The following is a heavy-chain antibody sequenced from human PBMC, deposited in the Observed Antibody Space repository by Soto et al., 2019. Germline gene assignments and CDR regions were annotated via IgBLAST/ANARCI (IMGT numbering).Heavy chain of an antibody. D-gene: IGHD3-3*01. CDR1: GFIFSNAW. Sequence: EVQLVESGGGLVKPGGSLRLSCAASGFIFSNAWMNWVRQAPGKGLEWVGRVKSKTDGGTTDYAAPVKGRFSVSRDDSKNTLYLQMNRLKTEDTAVYYCTTATPGYYDFWSGYLAYWGQGTLVTVSS. V-gene: IGHV3-15*01. CDR3: TTATPGYYDFWSGYLAY. J-gene: IGHJ4*02. CDR2: VKSKTDGGTT.